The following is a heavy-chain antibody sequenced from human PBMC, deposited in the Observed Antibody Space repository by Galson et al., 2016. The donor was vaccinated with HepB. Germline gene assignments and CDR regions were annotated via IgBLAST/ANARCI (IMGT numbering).Heavy chain of an antibody. D-gene: IGHD3-16*01. J-gene: IGHJ4*02. Sequence: SLRLSCAASGFSVSSNYMNWVRQAPGKGLEWVSVIYSGGDTNYAGSVKGRFTISRDNSNNTLYLQMNSLRVEDTAVYYCALINPLTKDFDSWGQGTLVTVSS. V-gene: IGHV3-53*01. CDR3: ALINPLTKDFDS. CDR1: GFSVSSNY. CDR2: IYSGGDT.